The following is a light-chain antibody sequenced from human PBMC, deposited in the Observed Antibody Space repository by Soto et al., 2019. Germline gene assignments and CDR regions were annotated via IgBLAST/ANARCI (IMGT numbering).Light chain of an antibody. CDR1: QSVASK. V-gene: IGKV3-15*01. CDR3: QQYHNWPPQYA. CDR2: GAS. J-gene: IGKJ2*01. Sequence: EIVMTQSPASLSVSPGDGATLSCRASQSVASKVAWYQQRPGQGPRLLIHGASTRAVGVPARFSGSGSGTDFTLTISSRQSEDFAVYYCQQYHNWPPQYAFGQGKKLQIK.